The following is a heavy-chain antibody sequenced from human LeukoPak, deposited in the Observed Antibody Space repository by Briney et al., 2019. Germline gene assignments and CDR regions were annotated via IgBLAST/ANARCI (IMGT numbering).Heavy chain of an antibody. D-gene: IGHD6-19*01. CDR2: IYYGGKT. CDR1: GGSISSSNW. Sequence: PSETLSLTCAVSGGSISSSNWWSWVRQPPGKGLEWIGTIYYGGKTYYNASLKSRATISVDTSKNQFFLKLTSVTAADTTVYYCARYPRSGWLLWGQGTLVTVSS. V-gene: IGHV4-4*02. CDR3: ARYPRSGWLL. J-gene: IGHJ4*02.